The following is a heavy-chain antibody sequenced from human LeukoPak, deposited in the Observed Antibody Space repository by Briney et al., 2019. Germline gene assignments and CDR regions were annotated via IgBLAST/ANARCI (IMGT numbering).Heavy chain of an antibody. CDR2: IYHSGST. J-gene: IGHJ6*03. CDR1: GYSISSGYY. V-gene: IGHV4-38-2*02. Sequence: SETLSLTCTVSGYSISSGYYWGWIRQPPGKGLEWIGSIYHSGSTYYNPSLKSRVTISVDTSKNQFSLKLSSVTAADTAVYYCARAIAETASYYYYYYMDVWGKGTTVTVSS. CDR3: ARAIAETASYYYYYYMDV. D-gene: IGHD5-18*01.